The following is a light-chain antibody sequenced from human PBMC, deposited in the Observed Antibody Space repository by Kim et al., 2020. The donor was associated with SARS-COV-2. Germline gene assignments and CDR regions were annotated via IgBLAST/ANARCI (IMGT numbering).Light chain of an antibody. J-gene: IGKJ4*01. CDR2: GAS. CDR3: QQYGSSPLT. Sequence: SPGARATLSCRASQSVSSSYLAWYQQKHGQAPRLLIYGASSRATGIPDRFSGSGSGTDFTLTISRLEPEDFAVYYCQQYGSSPLTFGGGTKVDIK. V-gene: IGKV3-20*01. CDR1: QSVSSSY.